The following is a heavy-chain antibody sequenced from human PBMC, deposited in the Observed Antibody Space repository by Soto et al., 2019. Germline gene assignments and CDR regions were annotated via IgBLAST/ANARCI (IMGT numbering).Heavy chain of an antibody. CDR1: GGSISRGDYY. J-gene: IGHJ4*02. D-gene: IGHD3-22*01. CDR2: IYSSGST. Sequence: QVQLQESGPGLVKPSQTVSLTCSVSGGSISRGDYYWNWIRQHPGKGLEWIAFIYSSGSTYYNPSLKSRVTISVDTSKNQFSLKLSSVTGADTAVYYCARSGNYYDRSGYIDYWGQGTLVTVSS. CDR3: ARSGNYYDRSGYIDY. V-gene: IGHV4-31*03.